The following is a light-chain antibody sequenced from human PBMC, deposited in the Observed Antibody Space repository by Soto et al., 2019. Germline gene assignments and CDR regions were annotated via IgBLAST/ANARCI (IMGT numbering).Light chain of an antibody. Sequence: QPVLTQPPSVSGAPGQRVTISCTGSSSNIGAGYDVHWYQQLPGTAPKLLIYGNSNRPSGVPDRFSGSKSGTSASLAITGLQAEDEADYYCQSYATSHVVFGGGTKVTVL. CDR2: GNS. V-gene: IGLV1-40*01. J-gene: IGLJ2*01. CDR3: QSYATSHVV. CDR1: SSNIGAGYD.